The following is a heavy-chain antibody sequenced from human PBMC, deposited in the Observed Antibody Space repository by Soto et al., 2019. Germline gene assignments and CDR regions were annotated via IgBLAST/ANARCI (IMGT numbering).Heavy chain of an antibody. Sequence: GGSLRLSCAASGFTFKNFVMSWVRQAPGKGLEWVSLISGGGGTTFYVDSVKGRFTISRDNSENTLYLQMNNLRAEDTAIYFCAKSSLEALAATDHWRYYYMDAWGKGTTVTVSS. CDR2: ISGGGGTT. CDR3: AKSSLEALAATDHWRYYYMDA. V-gene: IGHV3-23*01. CDR1: GFTFKNFV. J-gene: IGHJ6*03. D-gene: IGHD6-19*01.